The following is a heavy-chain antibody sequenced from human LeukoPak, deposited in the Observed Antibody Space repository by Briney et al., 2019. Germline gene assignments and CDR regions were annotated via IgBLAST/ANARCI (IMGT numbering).Heavy chain of an antibody. CDR3: ARDYYDSSGYGSFDY. Sequence: ASVKVSCKASGYTFTAYYMHRVRQAPGQGLEWMGWINPNSGGTNYAQKFQGRVTMTRDTSISTAYMELSRLRSDDTAVFYCARDYYDSSGYGSFDYWGQGTLVTVSS. J-gene: IGHJ4*02. D-gene: IGHD3-22*01. V-gene: IGHV1-2*02. CDR2: INPNSGGT. CDR1: GYTFTAYY.